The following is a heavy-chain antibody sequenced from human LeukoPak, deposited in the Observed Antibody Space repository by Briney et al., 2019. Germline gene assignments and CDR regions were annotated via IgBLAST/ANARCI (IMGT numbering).Heavy chain of an antibody. CDR1: GYNFTSYW. J-gene: IGHJ3*02. Sequence: GESLKISCKGSGYNFTSYWIGWVRQMPGKGLEWMGIIYPGDSDTRYSPSFQGQVTISADKSISTAYLQWSSLRSEDTAVYYCARDYFAGGWMVDAFDIWGQGTMVTVSS. V-gene: IGHV5-51*03. CDR2: IYPGDSDT. D-gene: IGHD6-19*01. CDR3: ARDYFAGGWMVDAFDI.